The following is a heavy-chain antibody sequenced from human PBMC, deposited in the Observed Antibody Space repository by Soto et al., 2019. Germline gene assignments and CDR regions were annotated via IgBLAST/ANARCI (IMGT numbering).Heavy chain of an antibody. J-gene: IGHJ6*02. CDR1: GFTFSSYS. V-gene: IGHV3-48*02. D-gene: IGHD1-1*01. CDR2: ISSSSSTI. CDR3: AIQRLNWNYYYGMDV. Sequence: GGSLRLSCAASGFTFSSYSMNWVRQAPGKGLEWVSYISSSSSTIYYADSVKGRLTISRDNAKNSLYLQMNSLRDEDTAVYYCAIQRLNWNYYYGMDVWGQGTTVTV.